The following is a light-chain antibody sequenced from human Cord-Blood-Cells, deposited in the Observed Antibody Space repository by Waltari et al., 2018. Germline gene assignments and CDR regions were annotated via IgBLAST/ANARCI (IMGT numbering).Light chain of an antibody. V-gene: IGLV3-19*01. J-gene: IGLJ1*01. CDR1: SLTSYY. CDR3: NSRDSSGNQYV. CDR2: GKN. Sequence: SSELTHDPAVSVALGQTVRITCHGDSLTSYYASRYQQKPGQAPVLVIYGKNNRPSGIPDRFSGSRSGNTASLTITGAQAEDEADYYCNSRDSSGNQYVFGTGTKVTVL.